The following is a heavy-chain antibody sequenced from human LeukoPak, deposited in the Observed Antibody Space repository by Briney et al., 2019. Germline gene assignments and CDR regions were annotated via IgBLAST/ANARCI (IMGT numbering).Heavy chain of an antibody. V-gene: IGHV4-39*07. CDR1: GGSLSSCTFY. Sequence: SETLSLTCTASGGSLSSCTFYWVCIRPPPGKGRVWIRSVYCSGRNYYNPVLGSRVTISADTVKNQFSLKLSSVTAADTAVYYCARDRAPPLRFLEWYQYNWFDPWGQGTLVTVSS. CDR3: ARDRAPPLRFLEWYQYNWFDP. J-gene: IGHJ5*02. CDR2: VYCSGRN. D-gene: IGHD3-3*01.